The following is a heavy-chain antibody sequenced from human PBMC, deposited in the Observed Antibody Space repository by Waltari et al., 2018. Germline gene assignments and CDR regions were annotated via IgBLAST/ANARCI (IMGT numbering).Heavy chain of an antibody. Sequence: QVQLVESGGGVVQPGRSMRLSCAASGLTFSSYGMHGVRKAPGKGLEWVSVISYDGSNKYYADSVKGRFTISRDNSKNTLYLQMNSLRAEDTAVYYCARGSYYYYYYGMDVWGQGTTVTVSS. CDR3: ARGSYYYYYYGMDV. CDR2: ISYDGSNK. CDR1: GLTFSSYG. J-gene: IGHJ6*02. V-gene: IGHV3-30*03.